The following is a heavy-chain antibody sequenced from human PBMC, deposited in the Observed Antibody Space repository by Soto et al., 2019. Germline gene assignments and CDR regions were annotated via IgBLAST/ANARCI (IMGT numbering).Heavy chain of an antibody. Sequence: ASVKVSCKASGYTFTSYGISWVRQAPGQGLEWMGWISAYNGNKNYAQKLQGRVTMTTDTSTSTAYMELRSLRSDDTAVYYCARGRVVVVAAQGGAFDIWGQGTMVTVSS. CDR1: GYTFTSYG. CDR2: ISAYNGNK. V-gene: IGHV1-18*01. J-gene: IGHJ3*02. D-gene: IGHD2-15*01. CDR3: ARGRVVVVAAQGGAFDI.